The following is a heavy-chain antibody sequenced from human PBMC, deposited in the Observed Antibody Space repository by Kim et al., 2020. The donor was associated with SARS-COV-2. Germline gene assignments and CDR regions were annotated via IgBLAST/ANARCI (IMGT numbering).Heavy chain of an antibody. CDR1: GGSISSGGYY. CDR3: ARAVGDTAMEIDY. V-gene: IGHV4-31*03. CDR2: IYYSGST. Sequence: SETLSLTCTVSGGSISSGGYYWSWIRQHPGKGLEWIGYIYYSGSTYYNPSLKSRVTISVDTSKNQFSLKLSSVTAADTAVYYCARAVGDTAMEIDYWGQGTLVTVSS. D-gene: IGHD5-18*01. J-gene: IGHJ4*02.